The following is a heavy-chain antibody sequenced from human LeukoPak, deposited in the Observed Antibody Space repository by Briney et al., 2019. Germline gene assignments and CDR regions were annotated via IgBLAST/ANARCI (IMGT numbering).Heavy chain of an antibody. J-gene: IGHJ4*02. Sequence: GASVKVSCKASGYTFTGYYMHWVRQAPGQGLEWMGWINPNSGGTNYAQKFQDRVTMTRDTSISTAYMELSRLRSDDTAVYYCARDRLKRGYSYGLPDYWGQGTLVTVSS. CDR2: INPNSGGT. V-gene: IGHV1-2*02. CDR3: ARDRLKRGYSYGLPDY. D-gene: IGHD5-18*01. CDR1: GYTFTGYY.